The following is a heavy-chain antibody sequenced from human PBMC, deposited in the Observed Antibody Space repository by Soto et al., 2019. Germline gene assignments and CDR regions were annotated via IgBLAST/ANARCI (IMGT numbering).Heavy chain of an antibody. D-gene: IGHD6-19*01. CDR3: ARDQVAVAGSHYGMDV. Sequence: QVQLVESGGGVVQPGRSLRLSCAASGFTFSSYGMHWVRQAPGKGLEWVAVIWYDGSNKYYADSVKGRFTISRDNSKNTLYRQMNSLRAEETAVYYCARDQVAVAGSHYGMDVWGQGTTVTVSS. V-gene: IGHV3-33*01. J-gene: IGHJ6*02. CDR2: IWYDGSNK. CDR1: GFTFSSYG.